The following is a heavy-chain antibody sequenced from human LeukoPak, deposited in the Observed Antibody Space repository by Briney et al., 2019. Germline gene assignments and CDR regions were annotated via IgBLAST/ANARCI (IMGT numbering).Heavy chain of an antibody. Sequence: PGGSLRLSCAASGFTVSSNYMSWVRQAPGKGLEWVSVIYGGGSTYYADSVKGRFTISRDNSKNTLYLQMNSLRAEDTAVYYCARVLAMVRGVIDYWGQGTLVTVSS. CDR3: ARVLAMVRGVIDY. J-gene: IGHJ4*02. D-gene: IGHD3-10*01. CDR1: GFTVSSNY. CDR2: IYGGGST. V-gene: IGHV3-66*01.